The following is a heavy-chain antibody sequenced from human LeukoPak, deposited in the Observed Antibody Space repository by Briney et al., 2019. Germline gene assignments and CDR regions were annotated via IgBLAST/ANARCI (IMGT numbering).Heavy chain of an antibody. CDR2: MNPNSGNT. CDR1: GYTFTSYD. J-gene: IGHJ5*02. Sequence: ASVKVSCKASGYTFTSYDINWVRQATGQGLEWMGWMNPNSGNTGYAQKFQGRVTMTRNTSISTAYMELSRLRSDDTAVYYCSIAAAVYNWFDPWGQGTLVTVSS. V-gene: IGHV1-8*02. D-gene: IGHD6-13*01. CDR3: SIAAAVYNWFDP.